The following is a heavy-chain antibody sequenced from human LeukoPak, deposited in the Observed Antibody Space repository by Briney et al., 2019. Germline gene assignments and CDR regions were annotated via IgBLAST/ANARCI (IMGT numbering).Heavy chain of an antibody. CDR3: TRATTAKRGSEGY. Sequence: PGRSLRLSCAASGFTFSSYGMNWVRQAPGKGLEWVSFISSSGSYIYFAESVNGRFTISRDNAKNSLYLQLNSLRAEDTAVYYCTRATTAKRGSEGYWGRGTLVTVSS. CDR1: GFTFSSYG. CDR2: ISSSGSYI. D-gene: IGHD4-11*01. V-gene: IGHV3-21*06. J-gene: IGHJ4*02.